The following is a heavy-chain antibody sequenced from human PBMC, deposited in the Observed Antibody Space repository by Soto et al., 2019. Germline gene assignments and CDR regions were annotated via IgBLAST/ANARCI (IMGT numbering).Heavy chain of an antibody. V-gene: IGHV1-69*01. Sequence: QVQLVQSGAEVKKPGSSVKVSCKASGGTFSSYAISWVRQAPGQGLEWMGGIIPIFGTANYAQKFQGRVTITADESTSTAYMELSRLRSEDTAVYYCAREAPNGYRRCYFDYWGQGTLVTVSS. CDR2: IIPIFGTA. J-gene: IGHJ4*02. D-gene: IGHD5-12*01. CDR3: AREAPNGYRRCYFDY. CDR1: GGTFSSYA.